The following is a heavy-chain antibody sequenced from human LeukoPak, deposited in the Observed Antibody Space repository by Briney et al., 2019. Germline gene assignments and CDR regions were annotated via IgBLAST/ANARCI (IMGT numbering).Heavy chain of an antibody. V-gene: IGHV1-46*01. J-gene: IGHJ4*02. CDR2: IYPRDGST. CDR3: ARDQEGFDY. CDR1: GYTFTSNY. Sequence: ASVKVSCKASGYTFTSNYIHWVRQAPGQGLEWMGMIYPRDGSTSYAQKFQGRVTVTRDTSTSTVHMELSGLRSEATAVYYCARDQEGFDYWGQGTLVTVSS.